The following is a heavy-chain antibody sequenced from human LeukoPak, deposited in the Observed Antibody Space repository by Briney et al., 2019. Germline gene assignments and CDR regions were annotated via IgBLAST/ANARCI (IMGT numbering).Heavy chain of an antibody. D-gene: IGHD5-18*01. CDR3: ASRGYNYGFTKYYFDY. CDR1: GFTVSSNY. J-gene: IGHJ4*02. CDR2: IYSGGNT. V-gene: IGHV3-53*01. Sequence: GGSLRLSCAASGFTVSSNYMSWVRQAPGKGLEWVSVIYSGGNTYYADSVKGRFTISRDNSKNTLYLQMNSLRAEDAAVYYCASRGYNYGFTKYYFDYWGQGTLVTVSS.